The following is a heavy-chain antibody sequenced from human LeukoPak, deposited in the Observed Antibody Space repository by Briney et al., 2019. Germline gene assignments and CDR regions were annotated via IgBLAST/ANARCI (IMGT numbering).Heavy chain of an antibody. Sequence: GGSLRLSCAASGFAFSDYYMSWVRQAPGKGLEWVSAISGSGGSTYYADSVKGRFTISRDNSKNTLYLQMNSPRAEDTAVYYCAKGLPGNWFDPWGQGTLVTVSS. CDR1: GFAFSDYY. CDR3: AKGLPGNWFDP. V-gene: IGHV3-23*01. CDR2: ISGSGGST. D-gene: IGHD2-21*01. J-gene: IGHJ5*02.